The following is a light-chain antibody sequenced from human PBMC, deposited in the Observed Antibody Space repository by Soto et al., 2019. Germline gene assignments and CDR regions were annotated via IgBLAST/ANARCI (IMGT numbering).Light chain of an antibody. V-gene: IGKV3-20*01. J-gene: IGKJ1*01. CDR1: QSVSSSY. CDR3: QRYDSLRT. Sequence: EIVLTQSPGTLSLSPGERATLSFRASQSVSSSYLAWYQQKPGQAPRLLIYGASSRATGIPARFSGSGSGTDFTLTISRLEPEDFAMYYCQRYDSLRTFGQGTKVDIK. CDR2: GAS.